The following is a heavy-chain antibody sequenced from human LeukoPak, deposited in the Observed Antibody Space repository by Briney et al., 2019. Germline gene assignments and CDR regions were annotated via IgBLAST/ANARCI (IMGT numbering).Heavy chain of an antibody. Sequence: ASVKVSCKASGYTFTSYYMHWVRQAPGQGLEWMGIINPSGGSTSYAQKFQGRVTMTRDMSTSTVYMELGSLRSEDTAVYYCARSGLYSSSWYGIGYWGQGTLVTVSS. CDR1: GYTFTSYY. CDR3: ARSGLYSSSWYGIGY. J-gene: IGHJ4*02. V-gene: IGHV1-46*01. D-gene: IGHD6-13*01. CDR2: INPSGGST.